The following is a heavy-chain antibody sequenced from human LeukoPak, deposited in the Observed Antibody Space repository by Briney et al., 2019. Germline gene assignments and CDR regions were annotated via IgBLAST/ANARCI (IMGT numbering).Heavy chain of an antibody. V-gene: IGHV4-38-2*01. Sequence: PSETLSLTCAVSGYSISSGYYWGWIRQPPGKGLEWIGSIDHSGSTYYNPSLKSRVTISVDTSKNQFSLKLSSVTAADTAVYYCARGVLEWLEYYFDYWGQGTLVTVPS. J-gene: IGHJ4*02. D-gene: IGHD3-3*01. CDR1: GYSISSGYY. CDR3: ARGVLEWLEYYFDY. CDR2: IDHSGST.